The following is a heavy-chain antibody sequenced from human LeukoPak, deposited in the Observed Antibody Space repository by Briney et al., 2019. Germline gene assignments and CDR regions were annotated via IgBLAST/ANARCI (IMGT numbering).Heavy chain of an antibody. V-gene: IGHV4-38-2*01. J-gene: IGHJ4*02. CDR3: ARHGVSDFWSGYLLYYFDY. D-gene: IGHD3-3*01. CDR2: IYHGGST. Sequence: SETLSLTCAVSGYSISSGYYWGWIRQPPGKGLEWIGSIYHGGSTYYNSSLKSRVTISVDTSKNQFSLKLRSVTAADTAVYYCARHGVSDFWSGYLLYYFDYWGQGTLVTVSS. CDR1: GYSISSGYY.